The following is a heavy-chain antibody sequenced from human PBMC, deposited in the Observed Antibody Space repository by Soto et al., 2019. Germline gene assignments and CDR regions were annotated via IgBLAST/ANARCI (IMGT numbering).Heavy chain of an antibody. V-gene: IGHV1-46*01. CDR2: INPSGGST. CDR3: ARDLRLAYCGGDCSSPFDP. J-gene: IGHJ5*02. D-gene: IGHD2-21*02. Sequence: ASVKVSCKASGYTFTSYYMHWVRQAPGQGLEWMGIINPSGGSTSYAQKFQSRVTMTRDTSTSTVYMELSSLRSEDTAVYYCARDLRLAYCGGDCSSPFDPWGQGTLVTVSS. CDR1: GYTFTSYY.